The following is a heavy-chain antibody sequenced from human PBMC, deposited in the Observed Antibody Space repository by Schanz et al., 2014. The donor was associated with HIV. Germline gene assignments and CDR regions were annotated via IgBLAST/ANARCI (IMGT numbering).Heavy chain of an antibody. Sequence: EVQLLESGGGLVQPGGSLRLSCEASGFTFSNYAMSWVRQAPGKGLEWVSGISGSSGHTWYADSVKGRFTISRDNSKNMLYLQMNRLRAEDTAVYYCAKCPTMVRGTGMDVWGQGTTVTVSS. V-gene: IGHV3-23*01. CDR1: GFTFSNYA. J-gene: IGHJ6*02. CDR3: AKCPTMVRGTGMDV. D-gene: IGHD3-10*01. CDR2: ISGSSGHT.